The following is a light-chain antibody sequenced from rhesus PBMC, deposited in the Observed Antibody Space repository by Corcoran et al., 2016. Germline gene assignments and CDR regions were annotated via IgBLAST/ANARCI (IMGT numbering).Light chain of an antibody. Sequence: DIQMTQSPSSLSASVGDRVTITCRTSENVNNYLNWYQQKPGNAPKLLIYKASTLQNGVPSRFSGSGSGTDYTFTISRLQSEDVATYYCQHNYGTPRTFGQGTKVEIK. CDR3: QHNYGTPRT. J-gene: IGKJ1*01. CDR1: ENVNNY. V-gene: IGKV1-74*01. CDR2: KAS.